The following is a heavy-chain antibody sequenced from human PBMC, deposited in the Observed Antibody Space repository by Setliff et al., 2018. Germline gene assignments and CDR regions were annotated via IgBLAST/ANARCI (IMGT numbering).Heavy chain of an antibody. CDR2: IYYSGST. J-gene: IGHJ3*02. CDR1: GGSISSYY. V-gene: IGHV4-59*01. Sequence: PSETLSLTCTVSGGSISSYYWGWIRQPPGKGLEWIGYIYYSGSTNYNPSLKSRVTISVDTSKNQFSLKLSSVTAADTAVYYCARGGNDYKWGAFDIWGQGTMVTVSS. CDR3: ARGGNDYKWGAFDI. D-gene: IGHD4-4*01.